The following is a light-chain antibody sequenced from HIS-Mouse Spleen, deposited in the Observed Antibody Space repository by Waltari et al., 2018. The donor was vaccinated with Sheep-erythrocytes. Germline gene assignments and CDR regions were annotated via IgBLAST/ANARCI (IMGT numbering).Light chain of an antibody. Sequence: QSALTQPASVSGSPGQSITISCTGTSSAVGSYNLVSWYQQHPGKAPKPVIYEGSKRPSGVSNRFSGSKSGNTASLTISGLQAEDEADYYCCSYAGSSTPWVFGGGTKLTVL. CDR1: SSAVGSYNL. CDR3: CSYAGSSTPWV. J-gene: IGLJ3*02. V-gene: IGLV2-23*01. CDR2: EGS.